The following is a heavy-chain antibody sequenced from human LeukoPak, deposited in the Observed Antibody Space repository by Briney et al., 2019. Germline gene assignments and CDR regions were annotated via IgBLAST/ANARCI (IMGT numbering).Heavy chain of an antibody. V-gene: IGHV3-21*01. J-gene: IGHJ4*02. Sequence: PGGSLRLSCAASGFTFSSYSMNWVRQAPGKGLEWVSSISSSSIYIYYADSVKGRFTISRDNAKNSLYLQMNSLRAEDTAVYYCARDPRDGYDFDYWGQGTLVTVSS. CDR1: GFTFSSYS. D-gene: IGHD5-24*01. CDR3: ARDPRDGYDFDY. CDR2: ISSSSIYI.